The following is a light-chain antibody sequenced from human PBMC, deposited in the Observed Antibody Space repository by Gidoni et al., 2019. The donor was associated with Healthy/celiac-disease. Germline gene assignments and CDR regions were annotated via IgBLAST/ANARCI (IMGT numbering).Light chain of an antibody. CDR3: SSYTSSSTPWV. J-gene: IGLJ3*02. CDR2: DVS. CDR1: SSDVGGYEY. Sequence: QSALTQPASVSGSPGQSITISCTGTSSDVGGYEYVSWYQQHPGKAPKLMIYDVSNRPSGVSNRFSGYKSGNTASLTISGLQAEDEADYYCSSYTSSSTPWVFGGGTKLTVL. V-gene: IGLV2-14*03.